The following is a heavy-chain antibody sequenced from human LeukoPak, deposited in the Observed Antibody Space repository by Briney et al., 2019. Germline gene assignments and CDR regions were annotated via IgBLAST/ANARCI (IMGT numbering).Heavy chain of an antibody. J-gene: IGHJ4*02. CDR2: IYHSGST. V-gene: IGHV4-38-2*02. D-gene: IGHD3-3*01. CDR3: ARDLVYYDFWSGYYTLDY. Sequence: KPSETLSLTCTVSGYSISSGYYWGWIRQPPGKGLEWIGSIYHSGSTYYNPSLKRRVTISVDTSKNQFSLKLSSVTAADTAVYYCARDLVYYDFWSGYYTLDYWGQGTLVTVSA. CDR1: GYSISSGYY.